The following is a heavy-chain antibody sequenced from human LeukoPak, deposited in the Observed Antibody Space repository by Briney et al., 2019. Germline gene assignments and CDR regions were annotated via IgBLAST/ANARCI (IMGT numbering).Heavy chain of an antibody. J-gene: IGHJ4*02. V-gene: IGHV3-30*02. CDR2: IRYDGSNK. CDR3: AKARSGSYSFDY. D-gene: IGHD1-26*01. Sequence: PGGSLRLSCAASGFTFSSYGMHWVRQAPGKGLEWVAFIRYDGSNKYYADSVKGRFTISRDNSKNTLYLQMSSLRAEDTAVYYCAKARSGSYSFDYWGQGTLVTVSS. CDR1: GFTFSSYG.